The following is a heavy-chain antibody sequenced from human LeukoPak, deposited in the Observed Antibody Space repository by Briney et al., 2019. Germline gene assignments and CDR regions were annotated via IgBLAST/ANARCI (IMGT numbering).Heavy chain of an antibody. CDR3: AKDETLLWFGELRDV. CDR1: GFTVSSNY. V-gene: IGHV3-53*01. CDR2: IYSGGST. J-gene: IGHJ6*04. Sequence: GGSLRLSCAASGFTVSSNYMSWVRQAPGRGLEWVSVIYSGGSTYYADSVKGRFTISRDNSKNTLYLQMNSLRAEDTAVYYCAKDETLLWFGELRDVWGKGTTVTVSS. D-gene: IGHD3-10*01.